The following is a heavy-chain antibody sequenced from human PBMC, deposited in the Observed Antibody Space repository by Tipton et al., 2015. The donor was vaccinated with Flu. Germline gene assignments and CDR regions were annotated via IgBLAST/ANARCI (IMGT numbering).Heavy chain of an antibody. CDR1: GFTLSSYW. CDR3: TRLGLPDY. CDR2: IKQDGSTK. Sequence: SLRLSCAASGFTLSSYWMSWVRQAPGKGLEWVANIKQDGSTKYYVDSVKGRFTISRDNAKNSLFLQMDSLRAEDTAFYYCTRLGLPDYWGQGTLVTVSS. J-gene: IGHJ4*02. V-gene: IGHV3-7*01. D-gene: IGHD3-16*01.